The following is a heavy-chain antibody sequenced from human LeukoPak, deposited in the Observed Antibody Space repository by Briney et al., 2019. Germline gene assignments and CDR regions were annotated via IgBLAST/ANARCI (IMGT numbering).Heavy chain of an antibody. J-gene: IGHJ1*01. V-gene: IGHV3-9*01. Sequence: GGSLRLSCAASGFTFDDYAMHWVRQAPGKGLEWVSGISWNSGSIGYADSVKGRFTISRDNAKNSLYLQMNSLRAEDTALYYCAKDRWAAAGTGYFQHWGQGTLVTVSS. CDR1: GFTFDDYA. D-gene: IGHD6-13*01. CDR2: ISWNSGSI. CDR3: AKDRWAAAGTGYFQH.